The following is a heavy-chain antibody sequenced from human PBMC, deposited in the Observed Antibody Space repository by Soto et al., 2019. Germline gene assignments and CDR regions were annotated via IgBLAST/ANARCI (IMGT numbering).Heavy chain of an antibody. CDR3: ARKSSSSSWFDP. CDR1: GYTFFSYG. D-gene: IGHD6-6*01. J-gene: IGHJ5*02. V-gene: IGHV1-18*01. CDR2: ISTYNGHT. Sequence: ASVKVSCKASGYTFFSYGISWVRQAPGQGLEWMGWISTYNGHTSYAQNLQGRVTMTTDTSTRTAYMELRSLRSDDTAVYYCARKSSSSSWFDPWGQGTLVTVSS.